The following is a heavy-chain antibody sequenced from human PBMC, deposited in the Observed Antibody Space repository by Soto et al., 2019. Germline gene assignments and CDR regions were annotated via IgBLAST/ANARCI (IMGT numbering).Heavy chain of an antibody. Sequence: ASVKVSCKASDYTFTAYAIHWLRQAPGQRLEWMGWINAANGDTKYSQNFQGRVAITTDTSASTAYMELSSLRSEDTAVYYCACLGVADVAFDIWGQGTMVTVSS. D-gene: IGHD6-19*01. V-gene: IGHV1-3*01. J-gene: IGHJ3*02. CDR1: DYTFTAYA. CDR2: INAANGDT. CDR3: ACLGVADVAFDI.